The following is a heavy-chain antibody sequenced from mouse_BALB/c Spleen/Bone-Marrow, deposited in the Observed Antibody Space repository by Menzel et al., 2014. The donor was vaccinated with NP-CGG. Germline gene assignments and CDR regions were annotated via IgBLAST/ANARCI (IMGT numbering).Heavy chain of an antibody. CDR1: GYTFTSYW. D-gene: IGHD1-1*01. CDR3: ARDSITTVVATDY. J-gene: IGHJ2*01. CDR2: IDPSDSYT. V-gene: IGHV1-69*02. Sequence: VQLQESGAEPVKPGASVKLSCKASGYTFTSYWMHWVKQRPGQGLEWIGEIDPSDSYTNYNQKFKGKATLTVDKSSSTAYMQLSSLTSEDSAVYYCARDSITTVVATDYWGQGTTLTVSS.